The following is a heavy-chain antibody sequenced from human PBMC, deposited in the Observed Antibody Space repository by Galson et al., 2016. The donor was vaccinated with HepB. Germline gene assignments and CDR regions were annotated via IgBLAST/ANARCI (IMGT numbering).Heavy chain of an antibody. V-gene: IGHV3-23*01. D-gene: IGHD3-9*01. Sequence: SLRLSCAASAFGFSSYAMAWVRQAPGKGLEWVSGISRDGGRTYYADSVKGRFTIFRDNSKTTLYPQMKSLRAEDTANYYCVKHPVTTFDILTEYDGDVWGQGTTVYVSS. CDR1: AFGFSSYA. CDR2: ISRDGGRT. J-gene: IGHJ6*02. CDR3: VKHPVTTFDILTEYDGDV.